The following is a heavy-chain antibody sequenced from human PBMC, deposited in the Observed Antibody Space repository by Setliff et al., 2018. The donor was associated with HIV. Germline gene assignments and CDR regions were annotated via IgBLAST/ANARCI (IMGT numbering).Heavy chain of an antibody. D-gene: IGHD3-22*01. CDR3: ARGRIYYDSSGYYYYYMDV. V-gene: IGHV4-34*01. CDR1: GGSFSGYY. CDR2: INPSGSA. J-gene: IGHJ6*03. Sequence: PSETLSLTCAVYGGSFSGYYWSWIRQPPGKGLEWIGEINPSGSANYSPSLKSRVTISVDTSKNEFSLKLGSVTAADTAVYFCARGRIYYDSSGYYYYYMDVWGKGTTVTVSS.